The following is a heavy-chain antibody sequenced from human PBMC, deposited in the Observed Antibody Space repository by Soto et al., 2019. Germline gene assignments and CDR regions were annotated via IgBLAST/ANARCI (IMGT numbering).Heavy chain of an antibody. CDR1: GFTFSSYG. J-gene: IGHJ6*02. D-gene: IGHD3-22*01. CDR3: ARSPPLYDSSGYYPYYYYYGMDV. CDR2: IWYDGSNK. V-gene: IGHV3-33*01. Sequence: QVQLVESGGGVVQPGRSLRLSCAASGFTFSSYGMHWVRQAPGKGLEWVAVIWYDGSNKYYADSVKGRFTISRDNSKNTLYLQMNSRRAEDTAVYYCARSPPLYDSSGYYPYYYYYGMDVWGQGTTVTVSS.